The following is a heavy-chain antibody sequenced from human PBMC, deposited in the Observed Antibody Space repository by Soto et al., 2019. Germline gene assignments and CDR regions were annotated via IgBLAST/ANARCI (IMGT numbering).Heavy chain of an antibody. CDR3: ARVSTRGSGSYYWFDP. CDR2: INAGNGNT. J-gene: IGHJ5*02. Sequence: QVQLVQSGAEVKKPGASVKVSCKASGYTFTSYAMHWVRQAPGQRLEWMGWINAGNGNTKYSQKFQGRVTITRDTSASTAYMELRSLRSEDTAVYYCARVSTRGSGSYYWFDPWGQGTLVTVSS. D-gene: IGHD3-10*01. V-gene: IGHV1-3*01. CDR1: GYTFTSYA.